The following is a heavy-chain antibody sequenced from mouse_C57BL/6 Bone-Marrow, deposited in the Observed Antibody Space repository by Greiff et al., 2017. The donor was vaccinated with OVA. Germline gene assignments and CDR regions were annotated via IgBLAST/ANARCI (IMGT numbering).Heavy chain of an antibody. D-gene: IGHD2-1*01. CDR3: ARRVSYVNYYAMDY. CDR2: IYPRSGNT. J-gene: IGHJ4*01. V-gene: IGHV1-81*01. CDR1: GYTFTSYG. Sequence: VKLQESGAELARPGASVKLSCKASGYTFTSYGISWVKQRTGQGLEWIGEIYPRSGNTYYNEKFKGKATLTADKSSSTAYIALRSLTSEDSSVYFGARRVSYVNYYAMDYWGQGTSVTVSS.